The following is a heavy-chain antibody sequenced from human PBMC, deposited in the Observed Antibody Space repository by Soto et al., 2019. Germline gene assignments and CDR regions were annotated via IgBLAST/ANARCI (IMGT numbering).Heavy chain of an antibody. CDR3: ARGGGGYVRPGYHYGLDV. CDR1: GGSISSGDYY. D-gene: IGHD5-12*01. CDR2: IYYSGST. Sequence: SETLSLTCTVSGGSISSGDYYWSWIRQPPGKGLEWIGYIYYSGSTYYHTSLQSRVTISVDASKNQFSLKLRSVTAADTAMYYCARGGGGYVRPGYHYGLDVWGQGTTVTVSS. V-gene: IGHV4-30-4*01. J-gene: IGHJ6*02.